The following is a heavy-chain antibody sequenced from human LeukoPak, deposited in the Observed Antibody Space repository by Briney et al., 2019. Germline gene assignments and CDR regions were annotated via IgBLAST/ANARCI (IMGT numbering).Heavy chain of an antibody. CDR2: LYSGGGT. V-gene: IGHV3-66*01. CDR3: ARRGELVSNAFDI. CDR1: GFTVSTNY. J-gene: IGHJ3*02. Sequence: GGSLRLSCAGSGFTVSTNYMCWVRQAPGKGLGWVSLLYSGGGTHYADSVKGRFTISRDNSKNTLYLQMNSLRAEDTAVYYCARRGELVSNAFDIWGQGTMVTVSS. D-gene: IGHD2-21*01.